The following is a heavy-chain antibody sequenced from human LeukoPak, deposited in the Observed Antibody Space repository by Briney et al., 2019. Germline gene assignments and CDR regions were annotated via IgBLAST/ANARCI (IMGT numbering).Heavy chain of an antibody. J-gene: IGHJ4*02. Sequence: GASVKVSCKASGYTFTSYGISWVRQAPGQGLEWMGWISAYNGNTNYAQKLQGRVTMTTDTSTSTAYMELRSLRSDDTAVCYCARVMGYVSYGYPTPLDYWGQGTLVTVSS. CDR2: ISAYNGNT. D-gene: IGHD5-18*01. CDR1: GYTFTSYG. CDR3: ARVMGYVSYGYPTPLDY. V-gene: IGHV1-18*04.